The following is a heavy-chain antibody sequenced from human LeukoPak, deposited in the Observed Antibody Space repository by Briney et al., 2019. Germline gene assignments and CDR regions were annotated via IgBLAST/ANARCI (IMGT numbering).Heavy chain of an antibody. CDR3: ARGSGNSQFDC. J-gene: IGHJ4*02. Sequence: GGSLRLSCAASGFTFTSYWMSWVRQAPGKGLEWVANIKQDGSERYSVDSVKGRFTISRDNAKNSLYLQMNSLRAEDTAVYYCARGSGNSQFDCWGQGTLVTVSS. CDR2: IKQDGSER. D-gene: IGHD4-23*01. CDR1: GFTFTSYW. V-gene: IGHV3-7*05.